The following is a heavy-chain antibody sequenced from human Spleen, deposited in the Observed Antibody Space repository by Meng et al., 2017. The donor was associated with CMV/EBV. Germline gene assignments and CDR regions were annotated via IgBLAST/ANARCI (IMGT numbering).Heavy chain of an antibody. CDR1: GFTPSRYS. Sequence: GESLKISCVASGFTPSRYSMSWVRQAPGKGLEWVSFISSSSSYIWQVESLQGRLTISRDNAKKSLYAQMNSLRAEDTAVYYCARDDGPAIVVVPAAKYYYYGMDVWGQGTTVTVSS. D-gene: IGHD2-2*01. CDR2: ISSSSSYI. V-gene: IGHV3-21*01. J-gene: IGHJ6*02. CDR3: ARDDGPAIVVVPAAKYYYYGMDV.